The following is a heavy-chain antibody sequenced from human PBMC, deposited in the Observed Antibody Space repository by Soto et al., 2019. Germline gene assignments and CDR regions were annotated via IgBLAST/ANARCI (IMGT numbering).Heavy chain of an antibody. D-gene: IGHD3-10*01. J-gene: IGHJ5*02. CDR3: ATPGPFYCSGPWP. V-gene: IGHV4-61*01. CDR2: IYYSGSS. CDR1: GGSVSSGSYY. Sequence: SETLSLTCTVSGGSVSSGSYYWSWIRHPPGKGLECIGYIYYSGSSNYNPSLKSRVTISVDTSKNQFSLKLSSLTAGGTAVYYCATPGPFYCSGPWPWGQGTLVTVSS.